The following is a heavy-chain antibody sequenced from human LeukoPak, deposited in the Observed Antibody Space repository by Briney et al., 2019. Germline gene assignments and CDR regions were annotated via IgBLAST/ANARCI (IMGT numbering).Heavy chain of an antibody. CDR3: ARDPNGDYIGAFDM. CDR1: GFTFSAYA. V-gene: IGHV3-23*01. J-gene: IGHJ3*02. CDR2: IRGGGGSA. Sequence: PGGSLRLTCTASGFTFSAYAMMWVRQAPGKGPEWVSAIRGGGGSAFYADSVQGRFTVSRANSKYTLFLQMNSLRAEATAVYYCARDPNGDYIGAFDMWGPGTMVTVSS. D-gene: IGHD4-17*01.